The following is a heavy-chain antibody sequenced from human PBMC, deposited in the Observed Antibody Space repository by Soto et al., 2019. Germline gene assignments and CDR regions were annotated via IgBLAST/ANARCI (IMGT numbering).Heavy chain of an antibody. Sequence: QVQLQQWGAGLLKPSETLSLTCAVYGGSFSGYYWSWIRQPPGKGLEWIGEINHSGSTNYNPSLKRRVTISVDTSRNQFSLKLSSVTAADTAVYYCASGWGRILDYWGQGTLVTVSS. D-gene: IGHD7-27*01. J-gene: IGHJ4*02. CDR1: GGSFSGYY. CDR2: INHSGST. CDR3: ASGWGRILDY. V-gene: IGHV4-34*01.